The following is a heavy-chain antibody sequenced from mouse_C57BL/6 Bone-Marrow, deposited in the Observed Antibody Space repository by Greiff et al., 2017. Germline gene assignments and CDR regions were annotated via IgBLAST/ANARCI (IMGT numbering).Heavy chain of an antibody. V-gene: IGHV1-64*01. CDR3: ARLDSNYVDWYFDV. D-gene: IGHD2-5*01. Sequence: VQLQQPGAELVKPGASVKLSCKASGYTFTSYWMHWVKQRPGQGLEWIGMIHPNSGSTNYNEKFKSKATLTVAKSSSTAYMQLSSLTSEDSAVYYCARLDSNYVDWYFDVWGTGTTVTVSS. CDR2: IHPNSGST. J-gene: IGHJ1*03. CDR1: GYTFTSYW.